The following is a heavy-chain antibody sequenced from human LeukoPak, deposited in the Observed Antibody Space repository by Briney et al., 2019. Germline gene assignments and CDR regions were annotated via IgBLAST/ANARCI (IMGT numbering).Heavy chain of an antibody. CDR3: ARVFARDAPYWYFDL. Sequence: SETLSLTCTVSGGSISSYYWSWIRQPPGKGLEWIGYIYYSGSTNYNPSLRSRVTISVDTSKNQFSLKLSSVTAADTAVYYCARVFARDAPYWYFDLWGRGTLVTVSS. CDR2: IYYSGST. D-gene: IGHD2-21*01. V-gene: IGHV4-59*01. CDR1: GGSISSYY. J-gene: IGHJ2*01.